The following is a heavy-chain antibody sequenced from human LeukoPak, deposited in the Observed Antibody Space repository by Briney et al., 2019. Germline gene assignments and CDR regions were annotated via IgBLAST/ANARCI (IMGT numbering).Heavy chain of an antibody. CDR2: IYTSGST. Sequence: PSETLSLTCTVSGGSISSGSYYWSWIRQPAGKGLEWIGRIYTSGSTNYNPSLKSRVTISVDTSKNQFSLKLSSVTAADTAVYYCARDRYDFWSGYEQSGDVFDIWGQGTMVTVSS. CDR1: GGSISSGSYY. CDR3: ARDRYDFWSGYEQSGDVFDI. J-gene: IGHJ3*02. V-gene: IGHV4-61*02. D-gene: IGHD3-3*01.